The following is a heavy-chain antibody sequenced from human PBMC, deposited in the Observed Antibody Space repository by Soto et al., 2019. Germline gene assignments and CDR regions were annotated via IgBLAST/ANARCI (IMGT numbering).Heavy chain of an antibody. V-gene: IGHV1-18*01. CDR1: GYTFSMSG. J-gene: IGHJ6*02. Sequence: ASVKVSCKSSGYTFSMSGISWVRRAPGQGLEWMGWISGYNGNTNYEQKFQDRVTMTTDTTTNTAYMELRSLRSDDTAVYYCAREGPRPYYYYGMDVWGQGTTVTVSS. CDR3: AREGPRPYYYYGMDV. CDR2: ISGYNGNT.